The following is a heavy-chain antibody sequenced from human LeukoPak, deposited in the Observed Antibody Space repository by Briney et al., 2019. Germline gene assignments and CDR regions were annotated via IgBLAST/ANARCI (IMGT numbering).Heavy chain of an antibody. CDR1: GFTFSSYA. J-gene: IGHJ6*02. CDR3: AKGVAVAVFSGMDV. CDR2: ISGSGGST. V-gene: IGHV3-23*01. D-gene: IGHD6-19*01. Sequence: GGSLRLSCAASGFTFSSYAMSWVRQAPGKGLEWVSAISGSGGSTYCADSVKGRFTISRDNSKNTLYLQMNSLRAEDTAVYYCAKGVAVAVFSGMDVWGQGTTVTVSS.